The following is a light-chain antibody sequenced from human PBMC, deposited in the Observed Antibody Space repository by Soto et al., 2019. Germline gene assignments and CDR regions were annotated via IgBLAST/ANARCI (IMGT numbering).Light chain of an antibody. CDR2: XVN. Sequence: GSYNLXSWYQQLPGKAPKLLIYXVNKRTSGVXNRXXXXXXGXXXXXXXXXLQAEDEADYYCCSYAGSSLGNVFGTGTKVT. CDR3: CSYAGSSLGNV. V-gene: IGLV2-23*02. CDR1: GSYNL. J-gene: IGLJ1*01.